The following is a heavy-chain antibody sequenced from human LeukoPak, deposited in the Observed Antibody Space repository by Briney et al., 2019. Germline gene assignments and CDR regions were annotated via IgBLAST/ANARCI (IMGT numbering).Heavy chain of an antibody. CDR1: GFTFSSYG. D-gene: IGHD2-15*01. V-gene: IGHV3-30*18. CDR2: ISYDGSNK. Sequence: GGSLRLSCAASGFTFSSYGMHWVRQAPGKGLEWVAVISYDGSNKYYADSVKGRFTIPRDNSKNTLYLQMNSLRAEDTAVYYCAKELGYCSGGSCYWGQGTLVTVSS. CDR3: AKELGYCSGGSCY. J-gene: IGHJ4*02.